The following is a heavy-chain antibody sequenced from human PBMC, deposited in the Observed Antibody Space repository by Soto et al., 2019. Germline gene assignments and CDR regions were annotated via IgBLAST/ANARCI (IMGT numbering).Heavy chain of an antibody. CDR3: ATSRGSQSYFNPSDAFDF. V-gene: IGHV3-23*01. J-gene: IGHJ3*01. D-gene: IGHD3-10*01. CDR1: GFTFSSYA. CDR2: ISGSGGGT. Sequence: VQLLDSGGGLVQPGGSLRLSCAASGFTFSSYAISWVRQAPGKGLEWVSSISGSGGGTYYADSVKGRFTISRDNSKNTLSLQMNSLRAEDTAVYYCATSRGSQSYFNPSDAFDFWGQGTMVTVSS.